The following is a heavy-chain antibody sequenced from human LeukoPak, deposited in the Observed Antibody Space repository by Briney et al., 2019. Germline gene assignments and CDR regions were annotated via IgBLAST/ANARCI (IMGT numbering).Heavy chain of an antibody. D-gene: IGHD3-3*01. Sequence: TGGSLRLSCAASGFTFSSYGMHWVRQAPGKGLEWVAVISYDGSNKYYADSVKGRFTISRDNSKNTLYLQMNSLRAEDTAVYYCARDFTPEWFDIHWGQGTLVTVS. V-gene: IGHV3-30*03. J-gene: IGHJ4*02. CDR2: ISYDGSNK. CDR3: ARDFTPEWFDIH. CDR1: GFTFSSYG.